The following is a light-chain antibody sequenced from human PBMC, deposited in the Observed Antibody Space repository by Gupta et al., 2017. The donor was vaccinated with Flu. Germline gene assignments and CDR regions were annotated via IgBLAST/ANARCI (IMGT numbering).Light chain of an antibody. CDR1: SSDVGGYNY. Sequence: QSXLTQPASVSGSXGQSITISCTGTSSDVGGYNYVSWYQQHPGKAPKLMIYEVSNRPSGVSNRFSGSKSGNTASLTISGLQAEDEADYYCSSYTSSSTWVFGGGTKLTVL. J-gene: IGLJ3*02. CDR3: SSYTSSSTWV. V-gene: IGLV2-14*01. CDR2: EVS.